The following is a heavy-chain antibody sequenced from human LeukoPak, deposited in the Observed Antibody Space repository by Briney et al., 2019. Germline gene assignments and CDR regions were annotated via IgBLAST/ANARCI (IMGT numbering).Heavy chain of an antibody. D-gene: IGHD4-11*01. V-gene: IGHV4-59*01. J-gene: IGHJ4*02. Sequence: SETLSLTCAVSGGSISSYYWSWIRQPPGKGLEWIGYIYYSGSTNYNPSLKSRVTISVDTSKNQFSLKLSSVTAADTAVYYCARGLPRRYFDYWGQGTLVTVSS. CDR2: IYYSGST. CDR3: ARGLPRRYFDY. CDR1: GGSISSYY.